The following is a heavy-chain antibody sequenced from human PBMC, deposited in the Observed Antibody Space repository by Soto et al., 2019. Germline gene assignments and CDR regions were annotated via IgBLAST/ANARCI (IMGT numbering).Heavy chain of an antibody. J-gene: IGHJ6*02. CDR2: IWYDGSNK. D-gene: IGHD1-26*01. Sequence: QVQLVESGGGVVQPGRSLRLSCAASGFTFSSYGMHWVRQAPGKGLEWVAVIWYDGSNKYYADSVKGRFTISRDNSKNTRYLQMNSLRAEDTAVYYCARERVGATLTYYDYYGMDVWGQGTTVTVSS. CDR3: ARERVGATLTYYDYYGMDV. CDR1: GFTFSSYG. V-gene: IGHV3-33*01.